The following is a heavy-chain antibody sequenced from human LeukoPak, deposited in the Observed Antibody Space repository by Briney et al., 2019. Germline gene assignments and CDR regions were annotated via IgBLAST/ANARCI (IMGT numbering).Heavy chain of an antibody. Sequence: SETLSLICVVSGYSISTGYYWSWIRPPAGKGLEWIGRIYTSGSTNYNPSLKSRVTISVDKSRNQFSLKLSSVTAADTAVYYCASGGNGPLYYFDYWGQGTLVTVSS. J-gene: IGHJ4*02. V-gene: IGHV4-4*07. CDR3: ASGGNGPLYYFDY. CDR2: IYTSGST. CDR1: GYSISTGYY. D-gene: IGHD4-23*01.